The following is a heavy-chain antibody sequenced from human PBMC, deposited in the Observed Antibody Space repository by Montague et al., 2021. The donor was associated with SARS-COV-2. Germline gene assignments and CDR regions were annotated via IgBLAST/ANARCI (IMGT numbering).Heavy chain of an antibody. V-gene: IGHV4-39*02. D-gene: IGHD6-19*01. CDR1: GGSVSSTSYF. Sequence: SETLSLTCRVSGGSVSSTSYFWDWIRQTPGKGLEWIGSVHYSGTTCYNPSLGSRVTISVDTSKNHFYLKLRSVTVADTAVYYCARRESGWLDAVGIWGQGTMVTVSS. J-gene: IGHJ3*02. CDR2: VHYSGTT. CDR3: ARRESGWLDAVGI.